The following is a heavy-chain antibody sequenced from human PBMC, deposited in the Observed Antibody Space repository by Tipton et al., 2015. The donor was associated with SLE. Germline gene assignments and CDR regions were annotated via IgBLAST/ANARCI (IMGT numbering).Heavy chain of an antibody. CDR2: MYFSGNT. D-gene: IGHD3-3*01. V-gene: IGHV4-39*07. J-gene: IGHJ4*02. CDR1: GGSISESTYS. Sequence: TLSLTCTVSGGSISESTYSWDWIRQAPGKGLEWIGSMYFSGNTYYNPFLRSRVTISADTSKNQFSLKLTSVTAADTAVYYCARVRADFGVVIIYEYWGQGTLVTVSS. CDR3: ARVRADFGVVIIYEY.